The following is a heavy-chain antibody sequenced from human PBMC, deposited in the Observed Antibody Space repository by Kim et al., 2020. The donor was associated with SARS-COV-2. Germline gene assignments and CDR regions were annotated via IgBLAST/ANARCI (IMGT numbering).Heavy chain of an antibody. D-gene: IGHD1-1*01. CDR3: AKDSVEVWSTKGGVY. V-gene: IGHV3-23*01. Sequence: VKGRFTITRDKSKNTLYLQMNSVRAEDTAVYYCAKDSVEVWSTKGGVYWGQGTLVTVSS. J-gene: IGHJ4*02.